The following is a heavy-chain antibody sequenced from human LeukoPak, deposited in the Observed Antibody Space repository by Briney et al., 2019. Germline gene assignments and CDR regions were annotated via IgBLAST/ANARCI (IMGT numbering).Heavy chain of an antibody. D-gene: IGHD3-10*01. CDR2: GNESGGT. J-gene: IGHJ4*02. CDR3: ASGIRGEQVDY. CDR1: GGSLNGHY. Sequence: PSETLSLTCAVYGGSLNGHYWSWVRQPPGKGLEWIGEGNESGGTKFNPSLKSRATISVDTSKNQFSLKLSSVTAADTAVYYCASGIRGEQVDYWGQGTLVTVSS. V-gene: IGHV4-34*01.